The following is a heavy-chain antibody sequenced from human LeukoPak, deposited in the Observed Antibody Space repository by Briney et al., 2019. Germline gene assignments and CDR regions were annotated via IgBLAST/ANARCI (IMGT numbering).Heavy chain of an antibody. CDR3: AKDLEYCSSTSCYPNWFDP. V-gene: IGHV3-30*02. J-gene: IGHJ5*02. D-gene: IGHD2-2*01. CDR1: GFTFSSYG. CDR2: IRCDGSNK. Sequence: GGYLILSCASSGFTFSSYGMHWVRQAPGEGLEWVAFIRCDGSNKYYADSVKGRFTISRDNSNNTLYLQMNSLRAEDTAVYYCAKDLEYCSSTSCYPNWFDPWGQGTLVTVSS.